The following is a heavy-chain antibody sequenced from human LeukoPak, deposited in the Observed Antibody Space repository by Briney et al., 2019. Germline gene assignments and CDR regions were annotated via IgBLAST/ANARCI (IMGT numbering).Heavy chain of an antibody. CDR2: IYYSGST. V-gene: IGHV4-59*01. D-gene: IGHD3-10*01. J-gene: IGHJ3*02. CDR1: GGSISSYY. Sequence: SETLSLTCTVSGGSISSYYWSWIRQPPGKGLEWIGFIYYSGSTNYNPSLKSRVTISVDTSKNQFSLKLSSVIAADTAVYYCARVRGVLWFGELYSDDAFDIWGQGTMVTVSS. CDR3: ARVRGVLWFGELYSDDAFDI.